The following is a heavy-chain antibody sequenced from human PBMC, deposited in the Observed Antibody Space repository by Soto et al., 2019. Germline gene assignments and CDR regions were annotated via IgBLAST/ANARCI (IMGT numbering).Heavy chain of an antibody. D-gene: IGHD3-22*01. CDR1: GFSLSTSGVG. CDR2: IYWGDDK. V-gene: IGHV2-5*02. Sequence: QITLKESGPTLVKPTQTLTLTCTFSGFSLSTSGVGVGWIRHPPRKTLEWLAVIYWGDDKRYSPSLKNRLTITEDSAKNQVVLTMTSMDPVDTATYYGAHSLYFDSRIDYWGQGILVTVSS. J-gene: IGHJ4*02. CDR3: AHSLYFDSRIDY.